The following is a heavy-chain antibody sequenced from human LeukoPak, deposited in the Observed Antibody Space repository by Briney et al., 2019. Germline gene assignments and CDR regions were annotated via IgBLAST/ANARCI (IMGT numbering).Heavy chain of an antibody. J-gene: IGHJ4*02. V-gene: IGHV3-23*01. Sequence: GGSLRLSCAASGFTFNSYAMNWDRQAPGKGLEWVSSISSGGDTNYADSVKGRFTISRDNSKNTLYLQMNSLRVEDTAIYYCAGDFDYWGQGTLVTVSS. CDR1: GFTFNSYA. CDR3: AGDFDY. CDR2: ISSGGDT.